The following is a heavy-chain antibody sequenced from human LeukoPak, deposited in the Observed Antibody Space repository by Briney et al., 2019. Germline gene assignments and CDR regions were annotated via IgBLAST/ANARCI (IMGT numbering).Heavy chain of an antibody. Sequence: PGRSLRLSCAASGFTFDDYAMHWVRQAPGKGLEWVSAISGSGDNTYYADSVRGLFIVSRDNFKNTLYLQMNSLRAEDTAVYYCVKGPHFYQTTYWGQGTQVTVSS. CDR2: ISGSGDNT. V-gene: IGHV3-23*01. CDR1: GFTFDDYA. CDR3: VKGPHFYQTTY. J-gene: IGHJ4*02. D-gene: IGHD2/OR15-2a*01.